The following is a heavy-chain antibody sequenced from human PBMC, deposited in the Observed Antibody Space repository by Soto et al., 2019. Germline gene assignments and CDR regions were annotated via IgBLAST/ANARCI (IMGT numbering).Heavy chain of an antibody. CDR3: ARELLFYDSDGFSWDDAFDI. Sequence: QMHLQESGSGLVKPSQTLSLTCAVSGGSLSSSAYSWSWIRQPPGKGLEWIGFIYQSGSTYYNPSLMGRVTMSLDRPKNQFSLKLSSVTAADTAVYYCARELLFYDSDGFSWDDAFDIWGQGTMVTVSS. J-gene: IGHJ3*02. CDR2: IYQSGST. V-gene: IGHV4-30-2*01. D-gene: IGHD3-22*01. CDR1: GGSLSSSAYS.